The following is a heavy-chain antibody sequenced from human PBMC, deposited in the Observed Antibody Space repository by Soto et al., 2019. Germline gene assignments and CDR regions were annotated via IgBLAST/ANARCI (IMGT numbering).Heavy chain of an antibody. CDR2: IYSGGST. Sequence: EVQLVESGGGLVQPGGSLRLSCAASGFTVSSNYMSWVRQAPGKGLEWVSVIYSGGSTYYADYVKVRFTISRHNSKNTLYLQMNSLRAEDTAVYYCAGGGYQRKVDYWGQGTLVTVSS. V-gene: IGHV3-53*04. J-gene: IGHJ4*02. D-gene: IGHD5-12*01. CDR3: AGGGYQRKVDY. CDR1: GFTVSSNY.